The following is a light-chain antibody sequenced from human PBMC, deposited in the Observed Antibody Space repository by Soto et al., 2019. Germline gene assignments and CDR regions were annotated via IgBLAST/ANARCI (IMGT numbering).Light chain of an antibody. CDR3: RQLNSYPQA. J-gene: IGKJ5*01. CDR1: RGISSY. Sequence: IQLTQSPSSLSASVGDRVTITCQASRGISSYLAWYQQKPGKAPKLLVYSSSTLQSGVPSRFSGSGSGPDFSLTISSLQPEDSATYFCRQLNSYPQACGQGTRLEIK. CDR2: SSS. V-gene: IGKV1-9*01.